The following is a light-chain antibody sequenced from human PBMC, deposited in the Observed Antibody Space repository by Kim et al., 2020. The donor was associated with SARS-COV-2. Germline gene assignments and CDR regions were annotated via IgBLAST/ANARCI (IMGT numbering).Light chain of an antibody. CDR2: DVS. CDR1: SSDVGGYNY. Sequence: QSALTQPASVSGSPGQSITISCTGTSSDVGGYNYVSWYQQHPGKAPKLMIYDVSKRPSGVSNRFSGSKSGNTASLTISVLQAEDEADYYCSSYTSSSHVFGTGTKVTVL. J-gene: IGLJ1*01. CDR3: SSYTSSSHV. V-gene: IGLV2-14*01.